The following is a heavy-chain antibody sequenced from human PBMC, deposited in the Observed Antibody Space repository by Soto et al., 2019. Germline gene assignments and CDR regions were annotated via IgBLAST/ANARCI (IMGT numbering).Heavy chain of an antibody. CDR3: AKSYGDTWKHYYFDY. V-gene: IGHV3-23*01. CDR2: ISGSGGST. Sequence: EVQLLESGGGLGQPGGSLRLSCAASRFTFSGYSMSWVRQAPGKGLEWVSGISGSGGSTYYADSVKGRFTISRDNSESTLFLQMNSLRAEDTVLYYCAKSYGDTWKHYYFDYWGQGTLVTVSS. J-gene: IGHJ4*02. D-gene: IGHD3-3*02. CDR1: RFTFSGYS.